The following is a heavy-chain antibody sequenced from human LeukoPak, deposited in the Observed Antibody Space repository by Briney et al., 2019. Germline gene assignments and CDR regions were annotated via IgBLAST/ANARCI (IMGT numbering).Heavy chain of an antibody. CDR3: AATKHYDSSGYYPPHFDY. V-gene: IGHV3-53*01. CDR2: IYSGGST. D-gene: IGHD3-22*01. J-gene: IGHJ4*02. CDR1: GFTVSSNY. Sequence: GGSLRLSCAASGFTVSSNYMSWVRQAPGKGLEWVSVIYSGGSTYYADSVKGRFTISRDNSKNTLYLQMNSLRAEDTAVYYCAATKHYDSSGYYPPHFDYWGQGTLVTVSS.